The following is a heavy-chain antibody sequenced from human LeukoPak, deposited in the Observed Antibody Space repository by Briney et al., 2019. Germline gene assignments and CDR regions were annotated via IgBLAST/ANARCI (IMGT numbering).Heavy chain of an antibody. V-gene: IGHV4-39*06. Sequence: SETLSLTCTVSGGSISSSSYYWGWIRQPPGKGLEWIGSIYYSGSTYYNPSLKSRVTISVDTSKNQFPLKLSSVTAADTAVYYCARDPLNYGSGSYYKVFWFDPWGQGTLVTVSS. D-gene: IGHD3-10*01. CDR3: ARDPLNYGSGSYYKVFWFDP. CDR2: IYYSGST. J-gene: IGHJ5*02. CDR1: GGSISSSSYY.